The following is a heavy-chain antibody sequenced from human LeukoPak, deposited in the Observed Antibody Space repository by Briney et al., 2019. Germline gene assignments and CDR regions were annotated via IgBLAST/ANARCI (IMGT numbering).Heavy chain of an antibody. CDR2: INPNSGGT. Sequence: ASVKVSCKASGYTFTGYYMHWVRQAPGQGLEWMGWINPNSGGTNYAQKFQGRVTMTRDTSISTAYMELSRLGSDDTAVYYCASPAPGYYGSGSYHPFDIWGQGTMVTVSS. CDR1: GYTFTGYY. CDR3: ASPAPGYYGSGSYHPFDI. J-gene: IGHJ3*02. V-gene: IGHV1-2*02. D-gene: IGHD3-10*01.